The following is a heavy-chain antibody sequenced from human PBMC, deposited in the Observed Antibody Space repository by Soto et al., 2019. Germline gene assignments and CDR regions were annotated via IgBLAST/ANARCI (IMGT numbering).Heavy chain of an antibody. CDR3: ARDVPLNYYDSTYSYYALDV. CDR2: IIPFFKGT. CDR1: GGAFSGHA. D-gene: IGHD3-22*01. Sequence: QVQLVQSGAEVKKPGSWVKVSCKASGGAFSGHAISWLRQAPGQGLEWMGQIIPFFKGTKYAQNFQGRVTITADDSTSTAYMDLSILTSEVTAVYYCARDVPLNYYDSTYSYYALDVWGQGTTVTVSS. V-gene: IGHV1-69*01. J-gene: IGHJ6*02.